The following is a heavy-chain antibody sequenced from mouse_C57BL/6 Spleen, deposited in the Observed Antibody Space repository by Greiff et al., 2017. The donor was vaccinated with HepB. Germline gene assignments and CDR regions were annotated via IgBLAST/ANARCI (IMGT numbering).Heavy chain of an antibody. CDR1: GYTFTSYW. CDR3: AREEFTTVVATGFDY. V-gene: IGHV1-52*01. Sequence: QVQLQQPGAELVRPGSSVKLSCKASGYTFTSYWMHWVKQRPIQGLEWIGNIDPSDSETHYNQKFKDKATLTVDKSSSTAYIQLSSLTSEDSAVYYCAREEFTTVVATGFDYWGQGTTLTVSS. D-gene: IGHD1-1*01. CDR2: IDPSDSET. J-gene: IGHJ2*01.